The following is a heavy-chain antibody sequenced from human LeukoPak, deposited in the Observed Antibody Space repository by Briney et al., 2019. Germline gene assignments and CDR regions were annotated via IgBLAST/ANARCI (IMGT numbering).Heavy chain of an antibody. D-gene: IGHD3-3*01. J-gene: IGHJ5*02. CDR2: IRYDGSNK. CDR3: ARDSYYDFWSGYYDEDKNWFDP. CDR1: GFTFSSYG. V-gene: IGHV3-30*02. Sequence: GGSLRLSCAASGFTFSSYGMHWVRQAPGKGLEWVAFIRYDGSNKYYADSVKGRFTISRDNSKNTLYLQMNSLRAEDTAVYYCARDSYYDFWSGYYDEDKNWFDPWGQGTLVTVSS.